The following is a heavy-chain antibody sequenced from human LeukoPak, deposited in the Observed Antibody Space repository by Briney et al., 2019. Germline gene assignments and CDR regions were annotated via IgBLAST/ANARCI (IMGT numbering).Heavy chain of an antibody. CDR3: ATTLSAAMFGPWDY. Sequence: GGSLRLSCAASGFTFSSYAMSWVRQAPGKGLEWVSAISGSGGSTYYADSVKGRFTISRDNSKNTLYLQMNSLRAEDTAVYYCATTLSAAMFGPWDYWGQGTLVTVSS. D-gene: IGHD2-2*01. J-gene: IGHJ4*02. CDR2: ISGSGGST. CDR1: GFTFSSYA. V-gene: IGHV3-23*01.